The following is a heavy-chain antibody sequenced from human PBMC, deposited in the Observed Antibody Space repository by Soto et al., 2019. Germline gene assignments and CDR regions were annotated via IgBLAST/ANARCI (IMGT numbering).Heavy chain of an antibody. D-gene: IGHD3-3*01. CDR3: ARGITIFGVVIGDALDI. CDR1: GYTFTSYG. Sequence: CKASGYTFTSYGISWVRQAPGQGLEWMGWISAYNGNTNYAQKLQGRVTMTTDTSTSTAYMELRSLRSDDTAMYYCARGITIFGVVIGDALDIWGQGTMVTVSS. CDR2: ISAYNGNT. V-gene: IGHV1-18*01. J-gene: IGHJ3*02.